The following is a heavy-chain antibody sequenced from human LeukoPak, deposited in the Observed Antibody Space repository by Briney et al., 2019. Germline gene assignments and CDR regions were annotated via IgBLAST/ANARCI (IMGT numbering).Heavy chain of an antibody. CDR1: GFTFSSYA. V-gene: IGHV3-30*04. Sequence: GGSLRLSCAASGFTFSSYAMHWVRQAPGKGLEWVALISYDGRNKYYADSVKGRFTISRDNSKNTLYLQVNSLRGEDTAVYYCARGYCSSTSCYGGGFDYWGQGTLVTVSS. D-gene: IGHD2-2*01. CDR2: ISYDGRNK. CDR3: ARGYCSSTSCYGGGFDY. J-gene: IGHJ4*02.